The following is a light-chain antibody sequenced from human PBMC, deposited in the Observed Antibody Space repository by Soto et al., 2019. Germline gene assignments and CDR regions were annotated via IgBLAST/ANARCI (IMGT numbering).Light chain of an antibody. CDR2: EGS. J-gene: IGLJ2*01. CDR1: SNNVGSYNL. V-gene: IGLV2-23*01. Sequence: QSALTQPASVSGSPGQSITISCTGTSNNVGSYNLVSWYQQYPGKAPKLMIYEGSKRPSGVSNRFSGSKSGNTASLTISGLRAEDEADYYCCSYADSSTFVIFGGGTKVTVL. CDR3: CSYADSSTFVI.